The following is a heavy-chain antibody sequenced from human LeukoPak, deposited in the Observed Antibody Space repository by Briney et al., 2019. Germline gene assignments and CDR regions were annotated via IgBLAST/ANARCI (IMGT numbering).Heavy chain of an antibody. CDR2: MNPNSGNT. Sequence: ASVNVSCKASVYTFTNYDINWVRQAAGQGLEWMGWMNPNSGNTGYAQKFQGRVTMTRDNSITTAYMELSSLRAEDTAIYYCARRPAVAGTLPDYWGQGTLVTVSS. CDR3: ARRPAVAGTLPDY. D-gene: IGHD6-19*01. J-gene: IGHJ4*02. V-gene: IGHV1-8*01. CDR1: VYTFTNYD.